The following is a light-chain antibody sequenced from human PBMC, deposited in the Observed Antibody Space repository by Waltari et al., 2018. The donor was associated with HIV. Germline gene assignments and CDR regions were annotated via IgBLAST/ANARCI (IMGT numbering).Light chain of an antibody. CDR1: QSIANY. V-gene: IGKV1-39*01. Sequence: DIQMTQSPSSLSASVGDRVTITCRASQSIANYLNWYQQKPGKAPKLLNYAASSLQSGVPSRFSGSGSGTDFTLTISSLQTEDFATYYCQQSYSAPRTFGQGTKVEIK. CDR2: AAS. J-gene: IGKJ1*01. CDR3: QQSYSAPRT.